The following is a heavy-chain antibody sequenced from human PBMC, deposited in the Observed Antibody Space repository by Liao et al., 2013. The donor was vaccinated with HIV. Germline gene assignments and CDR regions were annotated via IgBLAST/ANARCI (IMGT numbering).Heavy chain of an antibody. Sequence: QVQLQESGPGLVKPSQTLSLTCSVSGGSLNSGSYFWGWIRQPAGQGMEWIGRVDTTGLTNYNPLLNPALASRVTLSADTSKNQLFLDLASVNAADTAVYYCARVNGYSYGIQYFDRWG. J-gene: IGHJ2*01. D-gene: IGHD5-18*01. CDR1: GGSLNSGSYF. CDR2: VDTTGLT. V-gene: IGHV4-61*02. CDR3: ARVNGYSYGIQYFDR.